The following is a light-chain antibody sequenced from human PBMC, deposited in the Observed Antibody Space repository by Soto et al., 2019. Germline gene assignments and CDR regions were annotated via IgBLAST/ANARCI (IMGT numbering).Light chain of an antibody. CDR1: SSDVGGYNY. CDR3: CSYAGSYTGV. CDR2: DVT. J-gene: IGLJ2*01. Sequence: QSALTQPRSVSGSPGQSVTISCTGTSSDVGGYNYVSWYQQHPGKAPKLMIYDVTKRPSGVPYRFSGSKSGNTASQTISGLQAEDEADYYCCSYAGSYTGVFGGGTKVTVL. V-gene: IGLV2-11*01.